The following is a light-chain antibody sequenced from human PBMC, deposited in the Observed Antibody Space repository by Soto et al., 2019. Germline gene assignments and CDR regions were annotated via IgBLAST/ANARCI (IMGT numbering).Light chain of an antibody. CDR1: QTISSSY. Sequence: VLTQSPGTLSLSPGERATISCRASQTISSSYLASYQHKPGQAPRLLIYGASSRATGIPHRFSGSGSGTDFTLTISRLEPEDCGVYYCQQYGGSPPYTFGQGTRLEIK. CDR2: GAS. CDR3: QQYGGSPPYT. V-gene: IGKV3-20*01. J-gene: IGKJ2*01.